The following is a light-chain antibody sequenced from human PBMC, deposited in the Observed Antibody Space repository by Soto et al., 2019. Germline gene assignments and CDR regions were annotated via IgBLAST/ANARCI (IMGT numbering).Light chain of an antibody. V-gene: IGKV3-20*01. J-gene: IGKJ5*01. Sequence: DIVLTQSPGTLSLSPGERATLSCRASQSVSSSYLAWYQQKPGQAPRLLIYGASSRATGIPDRFSGSGSGTDFTLTISRLEPEDFAVYYCQQYGSSPPYLITFGQGTRLEIK. CDR2: GAS. CDR3: QQYGSSPPYLIT. CDR1: QSVSSSY.